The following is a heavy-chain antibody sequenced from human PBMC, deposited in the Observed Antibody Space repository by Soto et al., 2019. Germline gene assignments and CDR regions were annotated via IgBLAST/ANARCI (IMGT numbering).Heavy chain of an antibody. J-gene: IGHJ4*02. V-gene: IGHV3-15*01. CDR2: IKSKTDGGTT. D-gene: IGHD6-19*01. CDR3: TTASRYSSGWYFDY. Sequence: EVQLVESGGGLVKPGGSLRLSCAASGFTFSNAWMSWVRQAPGKGLEWVGRIKSKTDGGTTDYAAPVKGRFTISRDDSKNTLYLQMNSLKTEDTAVYYCTTASRYSSGWYFDYWGQGTLVTVSS. CDR1: GFTFSNAW.